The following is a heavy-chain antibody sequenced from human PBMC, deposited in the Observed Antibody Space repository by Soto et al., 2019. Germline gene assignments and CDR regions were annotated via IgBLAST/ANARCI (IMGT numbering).Heavy chain of an antibody. CDR2: ISYDGSNK. J-gene: IGHJ4*02. Sequence: QVQLVESGGGVVQPGRSLRLSCAASGFTFSSYGMHWVRQAPGKGLAWVAVISYDGSNKYYADSVKGRFTISRDNSKNTLSLQMNRLRAEDTAVYYCAKDSRIVVVTAPYDYWGQGTLVTVSS. D-gene: IGHD2-21*02. CDR3: AKDSRIVVVTAPYDY. V-gene: IGHV3-30*18. CDR1: GFTFSSYG.